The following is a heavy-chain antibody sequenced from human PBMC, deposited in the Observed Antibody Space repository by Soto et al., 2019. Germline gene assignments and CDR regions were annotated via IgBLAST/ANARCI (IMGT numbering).Heavy chain of an antibody. J-gene: IGHJ6*02. Sequence: GGSLRLSCAASGFTFGSYAMSWVRQAPGKGLEWVSAISGSGGSTYYADSVKGRFTISRDNSKNTLYLQMNSLRAEDTAVYYCAKSRDGYNDGMDVWGQGTTVTVSS. CDR3: AKSRDGYNDGMDV. D-gene: IGHD5-12*01. V-gene: IGHV3-23*01. CDR2: ISGSGGST. CDR1: GFTFGSYA.